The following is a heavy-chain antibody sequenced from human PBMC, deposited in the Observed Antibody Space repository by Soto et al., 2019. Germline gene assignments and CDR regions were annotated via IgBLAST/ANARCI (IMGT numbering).Heavy chain of an antibody. J-gene: IGHJ4*02. D-gene: IGHD3-16*02. CDR3: ARAVVYDYVWGSYRQKNYYFDY. CDR1: GGSISSGDYY. CDR2: IYYSGGT. V-gene: IGHV4-30-4*01. Sequence: PSETLSLTCTVSGGSISSGDYYWSWIRQPPGKGLEWIGYIYYSGGTYYNPSLKSRVTISVDTSKNQFSLKLSSVTAADTAVYYCARAVVYDYVWGSYRQKNYYFDYWGQGTLVTVPQ.